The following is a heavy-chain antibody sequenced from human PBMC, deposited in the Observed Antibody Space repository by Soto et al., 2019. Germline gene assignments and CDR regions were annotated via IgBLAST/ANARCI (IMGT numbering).Heavy chain of an antibody. J-gene: IGHJ4*01. D-gene: IGHD2-15*01. CDR2: TYYRSKWYN. V-gene: IGHV6-1*01. Sequence: QVQLQQSGPGLVKPSQTLSLTCAISGDSVSSNSAAWNWIRQSPSRGLEWLGRTYYRSKWYNDYAVSVKSRITISPDTSKNQFSLQVNSVTPEDTAVYFCARDSFCSGGSCYRRFDYWGHGTLVTVSS. CDR1: GDSVSSNSAA. CDR3: ARDSFCSGGSCYRRFDY.